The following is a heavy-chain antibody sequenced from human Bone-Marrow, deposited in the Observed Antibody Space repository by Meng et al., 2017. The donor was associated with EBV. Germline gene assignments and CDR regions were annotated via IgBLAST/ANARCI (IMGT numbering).Heavy chain of an antibody. D-gene: IGHD3-9*01. CDR1: GGSLSGFA. J-gene: IGHJ4*02. V-gene: IGHV4-34*01. Sequence: QVQLQRSGAGLLKPSETLSLTCGVNGGSLSGFAWSWTRQAPGKGLEWIGEIKHSGSTNYNPSLKTRVTISVDPSKNQFSLRLSSVTAADTAVYYCARATGGSTGYFRWGQGTLVTVSS. CDR3: ARATGGSTGYFR. CDR2: IKHSGST.